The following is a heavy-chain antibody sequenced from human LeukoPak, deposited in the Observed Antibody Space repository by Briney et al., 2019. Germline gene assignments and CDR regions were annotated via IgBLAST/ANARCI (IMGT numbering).Heavy chain of an antibody. V-gene: IGHV3-66*01. CDR3: ARGLVLTYYYFES. CDR1: VFTVSSNY. J-gene: IGHJ4*02. CDR2: VLGGGGT. D-gene: IGHD2-8*02. Sequence: GGSLRLSCAASVFTVSSNYMTCAPGAPGRGLEGGSVVLGGGGTYYADSGKGRFTISRDNPKNTLYLQMNTLRAEDTAVYYCARGLVLTYYYFESWGQGTLVTVSS.